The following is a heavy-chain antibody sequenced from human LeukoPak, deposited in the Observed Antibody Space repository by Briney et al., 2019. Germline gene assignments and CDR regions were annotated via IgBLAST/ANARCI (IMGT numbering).Heavy chain of an antibody. Sequence: SETLSLTCTVSGDSISSGDYYWSWIRQPAGKGLEWIGRISSSGSTNYNPSLKSQVSISIDTSKNQFSLRLTSVTAADTAVYYCARQTGSGMFILPGGQGTLVTVSS. V-gene: IGHV4-61*02. CDR1: GDSISSGDYY. D-gene: IGHD3-3*01. J-gene: IGHJ4*02. CDR2: ISSSGST. CDR3: ARQTGSGMFILP.